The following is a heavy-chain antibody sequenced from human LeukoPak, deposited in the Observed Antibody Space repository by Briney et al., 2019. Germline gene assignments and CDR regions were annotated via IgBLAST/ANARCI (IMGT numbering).Heavy chain of an antibody. CDR1: GFTFSTYS. V-gene: IGHV3-48*01. D-gene: IGHD2-2*01. Sequence: GGSLRLSCAASGFTFSTYSMNWVRQAPGKGLEWVSYISSTSSTTHYADSVKGRFTISRDNAKNSLYLQMNSLRAEDTAVYYCARDGGYCSSTNCYLGVWGQGTMVTVSS. CDR2: ISSTSSTT. CDR3: ARDGGYCSSTNCYLGV. J-gene: IGHJ3*01.